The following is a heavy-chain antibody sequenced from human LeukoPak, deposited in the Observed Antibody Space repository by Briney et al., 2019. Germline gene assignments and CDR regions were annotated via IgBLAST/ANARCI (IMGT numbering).Heavy chain of an antibody. CDR3: ARDSYYYDSSGYYLSGMDV. V-gene: IGHV3-30-3*01. CDR2: ISYDGSNK. D-gene: IGHD3-22*01. CDR1: GFTFSSYA. Sequence: SGGSLRLSCAASGFTFSSYAMHWVRQAPGKGLEWVAVISYDGSNKYYADSVKGRFTISRDNSKNTLYLQMNSLRAEDTAVYYCARDSYYYDSSGYYLSGMDVWGQGTTVTVSS. J-gene: IGHJ6*02.